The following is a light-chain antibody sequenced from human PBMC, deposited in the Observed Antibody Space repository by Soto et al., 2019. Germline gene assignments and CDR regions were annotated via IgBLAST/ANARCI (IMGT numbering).Light chain of an antibody. CDR1: QSLTNS. V-gene: IGKV3D-15*01. J-gene: IGKJ4*01. CDR2: EAS. Sequence: EFVLTQSPGTLSLSPGERATLPCRASQSLTNSFTAWYQQKPGQAPRLLIYEASSRATGIPARFSGGGSGTDFTLTINSLQSEDFAVYYCQMYNNWGGTFGGGTKVDIK. CDR3: QMYNNWGGT.